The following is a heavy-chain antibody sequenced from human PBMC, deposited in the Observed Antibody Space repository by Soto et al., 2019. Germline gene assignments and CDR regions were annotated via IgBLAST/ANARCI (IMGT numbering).Heavy chain of an antibody. D-gene: IGHD7-27*01. J-gene: IGHJ6*03. CDR3: ARDLSWGSNWYYYMDV. V-gene: IGHV3-48*01. CDR2: ISSSSSVI. Sequence: GGSLRLSCATSGFILSDCAMNWVRQAPGKGLEWVSYISSSSSVIEYADSVKGRFTVSRDNARNSLYLQVNSLRAEDTAVYYCARDLSWGSNWYYYMDVWGKGTTVTVSS. CDR1: GFILSDCA.